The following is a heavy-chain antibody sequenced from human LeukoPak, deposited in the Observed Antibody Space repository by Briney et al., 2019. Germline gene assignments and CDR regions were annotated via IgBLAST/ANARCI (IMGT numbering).Heavy chain of an antibody. CDR2: MNPNSGRT. Sequence: ASVKVSCKASGYTFTHYNINWVRQATGQGLEWLGWMNPNSGRTDYAQKFQGRVTMTRDTSISTAYMELSRLRSDDTAVYYCARGDGGNSGSWFDPWGQGTLVTVSS. J-gene: IGHJ5*02. D-gene: IGHD4-23*01. V-gene: IGHV1-8*01. CDR1: GYTFTHYN. CDR3: ARGDGGNSGSWFDP.